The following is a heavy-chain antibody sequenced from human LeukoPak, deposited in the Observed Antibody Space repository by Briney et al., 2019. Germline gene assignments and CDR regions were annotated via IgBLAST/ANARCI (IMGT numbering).Heavy chain of an antibody. Sequence: ASVKVSCKASVGTFSSYAISWVRQAPGQGLEWMGGSIPIFGTANYAQKFQGRVTITADESTSTAYMELSSLRSEDTAVYYCARGRYTYGSGSDYWGQGTLVTVSS. D-gene: IGHD3-10*01. V-gene: IGHV1-69*13. CDR3: ARGRYTYGSGSDY. J-gene: IGHJ4*02. CDR1: VGTFSSYA. CDR2: SIPIFGTA.